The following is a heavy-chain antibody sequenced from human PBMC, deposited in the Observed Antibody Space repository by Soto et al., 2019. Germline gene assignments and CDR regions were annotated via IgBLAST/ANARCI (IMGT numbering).Heavy chain of an antibody. Sequence: HVQLVESGGGVVQPGRSLRLSCAASGFTFSFYAMHWVRRAPGKGLEWVAVISFDGSNKYYADSVKGRFTVSRDNSKNTLFLQLDSLITDDTAVYYCAYPLPGELFPEALGYWGQGTLVTVSS. J-gene: IGHJ4*02. V-gene: IGHV3-30*03. CDR2: ISFDGSNK. CDR1: GFTFSFYA. CDR3: AYPLPGELFPEALGY. D-gene: IGHD1-26*01.